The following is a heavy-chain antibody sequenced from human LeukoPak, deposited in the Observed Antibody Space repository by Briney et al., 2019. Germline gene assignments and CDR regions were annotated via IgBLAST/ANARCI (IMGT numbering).Heavy chain of an antibody. D-gene: IGHD3-22*01. J-gene: IGHJ4*02. Sequence: GGSLRLSCAASEFTFSSYWMHWVRQAPGKGLVWVSRINTDGRSPTYADSVKGRFTISRDNAKNTLYLQMNSLRAEDTAVYYCARVGGSYYDQHYWGQGTLVTVSS. CDR3: ARVGGSYYDQHY. CDR2: INTDGRSP. CDR1: EFTFSSYW. V-gene: IGHV3-74*01.